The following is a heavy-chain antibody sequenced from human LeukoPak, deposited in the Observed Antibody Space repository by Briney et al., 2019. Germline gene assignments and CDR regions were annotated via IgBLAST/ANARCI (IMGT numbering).Heavy chain of an antibody. CDR1: GGSFSGYY. CDR2: INHSGST. CDR3: ARPNRGTLDY. D-gene: IGHD2-15*01. Sequence: SETLSLTCAVYGGSFSGYYWSWIRQPPGKGLEWIGEINHSGSTNYNPSLKSRVTISVDTSKSQFSLKLSSVTAADTAVYYCARPNRGTLDYWGQGTLVTVSS. J-gene: IGHJ4*02. V-gene: IGHV4-34*01.